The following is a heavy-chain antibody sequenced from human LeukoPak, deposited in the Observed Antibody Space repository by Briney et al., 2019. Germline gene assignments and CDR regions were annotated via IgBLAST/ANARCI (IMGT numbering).Heavy chain of an antibody. V-gene: IGHV3-64*01. CDR2: INTDGGTT. J-gene: IGHJ4*02. CDR3: ARDGVATNDH. CDR1: GFTFSTFA. Sequence: GGSLRLSCAASGFTFSTFAMQWVRQAPEKGLEYVSGINTDGGTTFYANSVKGRFTISRDNPKNTLYLQMGSLRAEDTAVYYCARDGVATNDHWGQGTLVTVSS. D-gene: IGHD5-24*01.